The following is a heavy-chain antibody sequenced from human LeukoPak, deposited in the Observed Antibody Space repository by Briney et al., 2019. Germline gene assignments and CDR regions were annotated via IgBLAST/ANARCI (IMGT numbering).Heavy chain of an antibody. J-gene: IGHJ6*03. D-gene: IGHD6-19*01. Sequence: GGSLRLSCAASGFTFDDYTMHWVRQAPGKGLEWVSLISWDGGSTYYADSVKGRFTISRDNSENSLYLQMNSLRTEDTALYYCAKDGGWYSYYYYMDVWAKGPRSPSP. CDR2: ISWDGGST. V-gene: IGHV3-43*01. CDR1: GFTFDDYT. CDR3: AKDGGWYSYYYYMDV.